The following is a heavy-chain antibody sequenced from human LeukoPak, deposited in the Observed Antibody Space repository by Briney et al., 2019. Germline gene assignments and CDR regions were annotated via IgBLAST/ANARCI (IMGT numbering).Heavy chain of an antibody. D-gene: IGHD3-10*01. Sequence: PGGSLRLSCAASGFSFSSYSMNWVRQAPGKGLEWVSSITGSGGSTYYADSVKGRLTISRDNSKNTVYLHMTRLRAEDTAVYYCAKESRIWFGDDYFDYWGQGTLVTVSS. CDR3: AKESRIWFGDDYFDY. CDR1: GFSFSSYS. CDR2: ITGSGGST. J-gene: IGHJ4*02. V-gene: IGHV3-23*01.